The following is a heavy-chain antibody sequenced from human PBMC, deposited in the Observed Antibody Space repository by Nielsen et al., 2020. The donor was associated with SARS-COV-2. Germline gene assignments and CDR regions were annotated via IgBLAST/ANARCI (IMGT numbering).Heavy chain of an antibody. CDR3: ARDAALGTSLPI. CDR2: IWYDGSNE. D-gene: IGHD2-2*01. J-gene: IGHJ4*02. CDR1: GFTFSSYG. Sequence: GESLKISCAASGFTFSSYGMHWVRQAPGKGLEWVAGIWYDGSNENYAESVKGRFTISRDNSKNTLFFQMESLTADDTAVYYCARDAALGTSLPIWGQGTLVTVSS. V-gene: IGHV3-33*01.